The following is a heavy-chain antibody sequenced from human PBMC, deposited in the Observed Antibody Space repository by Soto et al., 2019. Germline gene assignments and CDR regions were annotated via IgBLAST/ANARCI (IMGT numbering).Heavy chain of an antibody. J-gene: IGHJ4*02. D-gene: IGHD5-18*01. CDR1: GCTFSSYA. CDR2: IIPIFGTA. V-gene: IGHV1-69*01. Sequence: SVKVSCKASGCTFSSYAISWVRQAPGQGLEWMGGIIPIFGTANYAQKFQGRVTITADESTSTAYMELSSLRSEDTAVYYCAREAREPPTKLWAPFDYWGQGTLVTVSS. CDR3: AREAREPPTKLWAPFDY.